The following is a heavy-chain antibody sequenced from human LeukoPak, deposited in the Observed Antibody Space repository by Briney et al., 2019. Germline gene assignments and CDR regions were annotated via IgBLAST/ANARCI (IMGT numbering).Heavy chain of an antibody. CDR2: ISYDGSNK. J-gene: IGHJ4*02. V-gene: IGHV3-30*18. CDR1: GFTFSSYG. CDR3: AKDQKGGVVVLVAANY. Sequence: GGSLRLSCAASGFTFSSYGMHWVRQAPGKGLEWVAVISYDGSNKYYADSVKGRFTISRDNAKNTLYLQMNSLRAEDTAVYYCAKDQKGGVVVLVAANYWGQGTLVTVSS. D-gene: IGHD2-15*01.